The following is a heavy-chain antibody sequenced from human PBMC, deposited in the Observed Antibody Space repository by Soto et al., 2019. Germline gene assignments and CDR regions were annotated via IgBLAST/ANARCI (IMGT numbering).Heavy chain of an antibody. CDR3: ARDPDLVAAMAFAFDI. Sequence: QVQLVESGGGLVKPGGSLRLSCAASGFTFSDYYMSWIRQAPGKGLEWVSYISSSGSTIYYADSVKGRFTISRDNAKNSLELQMNSLRAEDTAVDYCARDPDLVAAMAFAFDIWCQGTMVTVSS. CDR2: ISSSGSTI. J-gene: IGHJ3*02. D-gene: IGHD2-15*01. CDR1: GFTFSDYY. V-gene: IGHV3-11*01.